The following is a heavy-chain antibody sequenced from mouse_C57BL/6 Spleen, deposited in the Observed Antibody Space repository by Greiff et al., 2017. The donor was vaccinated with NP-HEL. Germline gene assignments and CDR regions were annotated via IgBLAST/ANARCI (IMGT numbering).Heavy chain of an antibody. CDR3: ARAPTVVAPFDY. J-gene: IGHJ2*01. CDR1: GYSITSGYY. Sequence: EVQLKESGPGLVKPSQSLSLTCSVTGYSITSGYYWNWIRQFPGNKLEWMGYISYDGSNNYNPSLKNRISITRDTSKNQFFLKLNSVTTEDTATYYCARAPTVVAPFDYWGQGTTLTVSS. V-gene: IGHV3-6*01. D-gene: IGHD1-1*01. CDR2: ISYDGSN.